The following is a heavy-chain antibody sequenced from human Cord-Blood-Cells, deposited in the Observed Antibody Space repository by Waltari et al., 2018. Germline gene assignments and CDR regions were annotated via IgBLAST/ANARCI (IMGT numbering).Heavy chain of an antibody. V-gene: IGHV4-34*01. D-gene: IGHD3-16*01. CDR3: ARVYYDYVYGMDV. J-gene: IGHJ6*02. CDR1: GGSFSGYY. CDR2: INHSGST. Sequence: QVQLQQWGAGLLKPSETLSLTCAVYGGSFSGYYLSWIRQPPGKGLEWIGEINHSGSTNYNPSLKSRVTISVDTSKNQFSLKLSSVTAADTAVYYCARVYYDYVYGMDVWGQGTTVTVSS.